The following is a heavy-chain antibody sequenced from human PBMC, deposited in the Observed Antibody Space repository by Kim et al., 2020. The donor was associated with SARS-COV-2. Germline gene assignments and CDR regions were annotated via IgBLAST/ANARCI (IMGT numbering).Heavy chain of an antibody. J-gene: IGHJ6*01. CDR1: GFTFSSYA. V-gene: IGHV3-30*04. CDR3: ARDLWFGEFDTDYYYYG. CDR2: ISYDGSNK. D-gene: IGHD3-10*01. Sequence: GGSLRLSCAASGFTFSSYAMHWVRQAPGKGLEWVAVISYDGSNKYYADSVKGRFTISRDNSKNTLYLQMNSLRAEDTAVYYCARDLWFGEFDTDYYYYG.